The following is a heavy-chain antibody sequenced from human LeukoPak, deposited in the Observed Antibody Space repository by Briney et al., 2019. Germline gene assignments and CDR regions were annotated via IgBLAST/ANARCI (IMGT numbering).Heavy chain of an antibody. Sequence: GEALKISCEGAGYRFTSYWIAWGRPMPGKGLGWRGTIYPDDSETRYSPSSQGQVTISADKSISTAYLQWSTPEASDTATYYCARPSSGTYYGMDVWGQGTTVTVSS. J-gene: IGHJ6*02. CDR2: IYPDDSET. D-gene: IGHD1-26*01. V-gene: IGHV5-51*01. CDR1: GYRFTSYW. CDR3: ARPSSGTYYGMDV.